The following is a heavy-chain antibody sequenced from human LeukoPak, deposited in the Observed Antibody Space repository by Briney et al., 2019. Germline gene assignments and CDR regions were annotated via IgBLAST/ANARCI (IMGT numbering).Heavy chain of an antibody. J-gene: IGHJ6*02. CDR1: GGSFSGYY. CDR3: ARVWELPRYYYYGMDV. D-gene: IGHD3-10*01. V-gene: IGHV4-34*01. Sequence: SETLSLTCAVYGGSFSGYYWSWIRQPPGKGLEWIGEINHSGSTNYNPSLKSRVTISVDTSKNQFSLKLSSVTAADTAVYYCARVWELPRYYYYGMDVWGQGTTVTVPS. CDR2: INHSGST.